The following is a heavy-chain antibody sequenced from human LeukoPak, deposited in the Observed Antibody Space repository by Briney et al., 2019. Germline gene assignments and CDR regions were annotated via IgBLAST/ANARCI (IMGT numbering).Heavy chain of an antibody. CDR1: GGSISSYY. Sequence: SETLSLTCTVSGGSISSYYWSWIRQPPGKGLEWIGYNYYSGSTNYNPSLKSRVTISVDTSKNQFSLKLSSVTAADTAVYYCARVRSYYYMDVWGKGTTVTVSS. J-gene: IGHJ6*03. D-gene: IGHD2-15*01. CDR2: NYYSGST. V-gene: IGHV4-59*01. CDR3: ARVRSYYYMDV.